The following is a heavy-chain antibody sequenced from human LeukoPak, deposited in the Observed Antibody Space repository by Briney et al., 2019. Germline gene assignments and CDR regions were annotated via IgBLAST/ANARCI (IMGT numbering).Heavy chain of an antibody. V-gene: IGHV3-30*04. CDR1: GFTFSSYA. CDR3: ARTVTTSYFDY. CDR2: ISYDGSNK. Sequence: PGGSLRLSCAASGFTFSSYAMHWVRQAPGKGLEWVAVISYDGSNKYYADSVKGRFTISRDNSKNTLYLQMNSLRAEDTAVYYCARTVTTSYFDYWGQGTLVTVSS. J-gene: IGHJ4*02. D-gene: IGHD4-11*01.